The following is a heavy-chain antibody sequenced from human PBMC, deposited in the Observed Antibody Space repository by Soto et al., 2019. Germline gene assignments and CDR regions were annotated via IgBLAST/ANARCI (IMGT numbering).Heavy chain of an antibody. CDR1: GFTVSSNY. CDR2: IYSGGST. CDR3: ARGNDILTGYYILYFDY. V-gene: IGHV3-66*01. Sequence: EVQLVESGGGLVRPGGSLRLSCAASGFTVSSNYMSWVRQAPGKGLEWVSVIYSGGSTYYADSVKGRFTISRDNSKNTLYLQMNSLRAEDTAVYYCARGNDILTGYYILYFDYWGQGTLVTVSS. D-gene: IGHD3-9*01. J-gene: IGHJ4*02.